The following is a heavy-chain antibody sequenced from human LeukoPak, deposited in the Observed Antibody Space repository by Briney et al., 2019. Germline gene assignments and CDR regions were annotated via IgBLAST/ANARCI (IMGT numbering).Heavy chain of an antibody. CDR3: AKVRDTRDWYKDAFDV. J-gene: IGHJ3*01. D-gene: IGHD6-19*01. CDR2: ITGTGGHT. Sequence: PGGSLRLSCAASGFTFTSYAMSWVRQAPGKGLEWVSAITGTGGHTHYAASVQGRFTVSRDNSKNTLYLQMSSLRAEDTAMYYCAKVRDTRDWYKDAFDVWGQGTRVTASS. V-gene: IGHV3-23*01. CDR1: GFTFTSYA.